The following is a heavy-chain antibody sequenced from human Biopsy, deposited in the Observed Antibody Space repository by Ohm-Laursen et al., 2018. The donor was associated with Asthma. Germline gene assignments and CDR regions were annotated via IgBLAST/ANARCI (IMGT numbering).Heavy chain of an antibody. D-gene: IGHD6-19*01. CDR3: ARGDSSGWSHYYFDY. Sequence: SLRLSCAASGSTFSNYAMSWVRQAPGKGLEWVSSITGSGGFTYYADSVRGRFTISRDFYKNTLYLQMDSLRAEDTAVYYCARGDSSGWSHYYFDYWGQGTLVTVSS. J-gene: IGHJ4*02. V-gene: IGHV3-23*01. CDR2: ITGSGGFT. CDR1: GSTFSNYA.